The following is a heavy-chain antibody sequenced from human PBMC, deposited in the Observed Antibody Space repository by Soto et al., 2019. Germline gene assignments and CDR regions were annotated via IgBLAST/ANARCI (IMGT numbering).Heavy chain of an antibody. Sequence: SETLSLTCSVSGGSISHSYWSWLRLSPGKGLEWIGYIHYGGAATYNPSLKSRVTISLGTPKKHFYLNLRSVTAADTAVYFCARLHNSSDWTDFDFWGQGTRVTVSS. CDR3: ARLHNSSDWTDFDF. CDR1: GGSISHSY. CDR2: IHYGGAA. J-gene: IGHJ4*02. V-gene: IGHV4-59*08. D-gene: IGHD6-19*01.